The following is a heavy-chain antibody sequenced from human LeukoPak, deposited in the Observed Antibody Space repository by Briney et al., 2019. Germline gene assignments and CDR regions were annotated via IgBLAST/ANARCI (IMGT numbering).Heavy chain of an antibody. J-gene: IGHJ6*02. D-gene: IGHD5-12*01. Sequence: PSETLSLTCTVSGGSISSYYWSWIRQPPGKGLEWIGYIYYSGSTNYNPSLKSRVTISVDTSKKQFSLKVSSVTAADTAVYYYARGSSDYYYGMGVWGQGTTVTVSS. CDR3: ARGSSDYYYGMGV. CDR1: GGSISSYY. CDR2: IYYSGST. V-gene: IGHV4-59*01.